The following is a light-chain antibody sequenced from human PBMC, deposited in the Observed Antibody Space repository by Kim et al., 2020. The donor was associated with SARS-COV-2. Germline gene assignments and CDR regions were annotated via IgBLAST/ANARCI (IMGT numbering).Light chain of an antibody. J-gene: IGKJ2*01. CDR2: SAS. CDR1: QGIRNY. CDR3: QKYNSAPNT. Sequence: DIQMTQSPSSLSASVGDRVTITCRASQGIRNYLAWYQQKPGKVPKLLIYSASTSQSGVPSRFSGSGSGTDFTLTISSLQPEDVATYYCQKYNSAPNTFGQGTKL. V-gene: IGKV1-27*01.